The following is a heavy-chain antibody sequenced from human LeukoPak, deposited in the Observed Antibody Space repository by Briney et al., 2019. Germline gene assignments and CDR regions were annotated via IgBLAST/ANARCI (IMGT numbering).Heavy chain of an antibody. CDR3: AREGTYYDYR. J-gene: IGHJ5*02. Sequence: PSETLSLTCTVSGGSLSSGSYYWSWIRQPAGKGLEWIGRVYTSGSTNYNPSLKSRVTISVDTSKNQFSLKLSSVTAADTAVYYCAREGTYYDYRWGQGTLVSVSS. V-gene: IGHV4-61*02. CDR1: GGSLSSGSYY. D-gene: IGHD3-3*01. CDR2: VYTSGST.